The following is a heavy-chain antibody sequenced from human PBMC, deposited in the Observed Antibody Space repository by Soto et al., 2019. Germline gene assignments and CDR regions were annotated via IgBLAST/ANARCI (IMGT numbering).Heavy chain of an antibody. CDR1: GSTFSSYT. Sequence: QVQLVQSGAEVKKPGSSVKVSCKASGSTFSSYTISWVRQAPGQGLEWMGRIIPILGIANYAQKFQGRVTITADKATSTAYMELSSLRSEDTAVYYCMRVVVGGYWGQGTLVTVSS. V-gene: IGHV1-69*02. J-gene: IGHJ4*02. CDR3: MRVVVGGY. D-gene: IGHD3-22*01. CDR2: IIPILGIA.